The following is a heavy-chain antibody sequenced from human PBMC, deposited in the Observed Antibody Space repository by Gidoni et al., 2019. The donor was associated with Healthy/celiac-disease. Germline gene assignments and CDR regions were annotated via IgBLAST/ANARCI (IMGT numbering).Heavy chain of an antibody. V-gene: IGHV4-31*03. CDR1: DGSISSCGYY. CDR3: ARVTYPDAFDI. Sequence: QVQLQESGPGLVKPSQTLSLTCPVSDGSISSCGYYWSWIRQHPGKGLEWIGYIYYSGSTYYNPSLKSRVTISVDTSKNQFSLKLSSVTAADTAVYYCARVTYPDAFDIWGQGTMVTVSS. J-gene: IGHJ3*02. CDR2: IYYSGST.